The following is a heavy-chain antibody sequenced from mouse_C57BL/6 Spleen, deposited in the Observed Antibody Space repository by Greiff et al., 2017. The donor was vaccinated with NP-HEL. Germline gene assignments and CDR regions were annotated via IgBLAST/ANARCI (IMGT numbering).Heavy chain of an antibody. CDR2: IYPGDGDT. CDR1: GYAFSSSW. CDR3: ARCDYDRGDY. Sequence: VKLQESGPELVKPGASVKISCKASGYAFSSSWMNWVKQRPGKGLEWIGRIYPGDGDTNYNGKFTGKATLTADKSSSTAYMQLSSLTSEDSAVYFCARCDYDRGDYWGQGTTLTVSS. D-gene: IGHD2-4*01. V-gene: IGHV1-82*01. J-gene: IGHJ2*01.